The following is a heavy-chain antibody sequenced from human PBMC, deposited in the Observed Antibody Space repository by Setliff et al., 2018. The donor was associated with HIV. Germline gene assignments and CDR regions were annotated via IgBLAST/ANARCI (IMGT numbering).Heavy chain of an antibody. Sequence: ASVKVSCKASGYTFTSYGISCVRQAPGQGLEWLGMINPSGGSTWYAQKFQGRVTMTGDTSTNTLYMELSRLRSDDTAVYYCARGSLLGYFDWLFPDWGQGTLVTVSS. CDR2: INPSGGST. CDR3: ARGSLLGYFDWLFPD. V-gene: IGHV1-46*01. J-gene: IGHJ4*02. D-gene: IGHD3-9*01. CDR1: GYTFTSYG.